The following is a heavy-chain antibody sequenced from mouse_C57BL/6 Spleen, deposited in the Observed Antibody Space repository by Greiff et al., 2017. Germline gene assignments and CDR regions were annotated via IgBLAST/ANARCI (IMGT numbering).Heavy chain of an antibody. D-gene: IGHD1-1*01. CDR1: GYTFTSYW. J-gene: IGHJ4*01. CDR2: IYPGSGST. Sequence: QVQLQQPGAELVKPGASVKMSCKASGYTFTSYWITWVKQRPGQGLEWIGDIYPGSGSTNYNEKFKSKATLTVDTSSSTAYMQRSSLTSEDSAVYYCARYYYGSSYKNAMDYWGQGTSVTVSS. V-gene: IGHV1-55*01. CDR3: ARYYYGSSYKNAMDY.